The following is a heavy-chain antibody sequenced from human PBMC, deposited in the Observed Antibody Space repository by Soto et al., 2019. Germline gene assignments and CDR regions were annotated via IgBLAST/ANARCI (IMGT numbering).Heavy chain of an antibody. D-gene: IGHD3-10*01. CDR2: FDPEDGEA. CDR1: GYSLTELS. CDR3: ATSDSPEVREVFCLDF. Sequence: ASVKVSCKVSGYSLTELSIHWVRQAPGKGLEWMGGFDPEDGEATYAQKFLGRVTMTEDTSTDTSYLELNSLKFEDTAVYFCATSDSPEVREVFCLDFWSQGTLVTVSS. V-gene: IGHV1-24*01. J-gene: IGHJ4*02.